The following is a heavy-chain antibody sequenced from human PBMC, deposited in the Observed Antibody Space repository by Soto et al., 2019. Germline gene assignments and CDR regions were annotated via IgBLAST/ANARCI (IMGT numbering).Heavy chain of an antibody. D-gene: IGHD6-6*01. V-gene: IGHV4-30-2*01. CDR3: ARDEVAARHYFDY. Sequence: QLQLQESGSGLVKPSQTLSLTCAVSGGSISSGGYSWSWIRQPPGKGLEWIGYIYHSGSTYYNPSLKSRVTISVYRSKNQFSLKLSSVTAADTAVYYCARDEVAARHYFDYWGQGTLVTVSS. CDR2: IYHSGST. CDR1: GGSISSGGYS. J-gene: IGHJ4*02.